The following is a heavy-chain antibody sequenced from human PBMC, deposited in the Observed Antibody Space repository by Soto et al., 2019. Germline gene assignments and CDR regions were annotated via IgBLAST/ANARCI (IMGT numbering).Heavy chain of an antibody. D-gene: IGHD1-20*01. CDR1: GFTFHDFA. V-gene: IGHV3-9*01. Sequence: VQLVESGGGLVQPGKSLRISCAASGFTFHDFAMHWVRQAPGKGLEWVSGISWNSGSMGYADSVNGRVTISRDNAMNSLYLQMNSLRAEDTAFYYCAKDKGYNWNDVAAFDIWGQGTIVTVSS. CDR2: ISWNSGSM. J-gene: IGHJ3*02. CDR3: AKDKGYNWNDVAAFDI.